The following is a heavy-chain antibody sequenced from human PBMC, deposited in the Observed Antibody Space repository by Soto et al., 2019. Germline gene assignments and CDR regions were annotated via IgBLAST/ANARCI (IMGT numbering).Heavy chain of an antibody. V-gene: IGHV4-34*01. J-gene: IGHJ5*02. CDR2: INHSGST. Sequence: SETLSLTCAVYGGSFSGYYWSWIRQPPGKGLEWVGEINHSGSTNYNPSLKSRVTISVDTSKNQFSLKLSSVTAADTAVYYCARGSWFDPWGQGTLVTVSS. CDR3: ARGSWFDP. CDR1: GGSFSGYY.